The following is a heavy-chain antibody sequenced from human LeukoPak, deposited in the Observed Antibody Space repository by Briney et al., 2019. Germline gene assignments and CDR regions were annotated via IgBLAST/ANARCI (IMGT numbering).Heavy chain of an antibody. J-gene: IGHJ4*02. Sequence: SGGSLRLSCAASGFTVSSIYMSWVSQAPGQGLEWVSVIYSGGSTYYADSVKGRFTISRDNSKNTLYLQMNSLRAEDTAVYYCKGGPFYGVSDYWGRGTLVTVSS. D-gene: IGHD4-17*01. V-gene: IGHV3-53*01. CDR2: IYSGGST. CDR1: GFTVSSIY. CDR3: KGGPFYGVSDY.